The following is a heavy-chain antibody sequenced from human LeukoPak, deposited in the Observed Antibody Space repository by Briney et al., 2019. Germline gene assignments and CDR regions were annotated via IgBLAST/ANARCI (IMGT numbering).Heavy chain of an antibody. CDR2: ISASDGST. D-gene: IGHD3-10*01. CDR3: AKKYYYGSGTYLYHFDY. Sequence: GGSLRLSCAASGFTFRNYAMGWVRQAPGKGLEWVSTISASDGSTHYADSVKGRFTISRDNSKNTLYLQMNSLRADDTAVYYCAKKYYYGSGTYLYHFDYWGQGTLVTVSS. CDR1: GFTFRNYA. V-gene: IGHV3-23*01. J-gene: IGHJ4*02.